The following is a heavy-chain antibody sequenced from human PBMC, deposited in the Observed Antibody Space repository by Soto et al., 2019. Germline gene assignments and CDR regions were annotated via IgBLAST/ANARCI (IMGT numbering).Heavy chain of an antibody. J-gene: IGHJ5*02. Sequence: HLQLQESGPGLVKPSETLSLTCTVSGDSISSSSFYWAWIRQPPGKGLECIGSIYYSGGTYYNPSIKSRATISVDTSKNQFSLNLSSVTAADTAVYYCARRGHSTSWYGTVGWFDPWGPGTLVTVSS. V-gene: IGHV4-39*01. CDR1: GDSISSSSFY. CDR2: IYYSGGT. D-gene: IGHD6-13*01. CDR3: ARRGHSTSWYGTVGWFDP.